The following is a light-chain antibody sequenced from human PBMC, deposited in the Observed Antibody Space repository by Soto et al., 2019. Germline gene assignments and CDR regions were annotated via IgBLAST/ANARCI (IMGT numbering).Light chain of an antibody. CDR2: EVS. CDR3: SSYAGSDNVV. CDR1: SSDVGGYNY. V-gene: IGLV2-8*01. J-gene: IGLJ2*01. Sequence: QSALTQPPSASGSPGQSVTISCTGTSSDVGGYNYVSWYQQHPGKAPKVMIYEVSKRPSGVPDRFSGSKSGNTASLTVSGHQAEDEADYYCSSYAGSDNVVLGGGTKLTVL.